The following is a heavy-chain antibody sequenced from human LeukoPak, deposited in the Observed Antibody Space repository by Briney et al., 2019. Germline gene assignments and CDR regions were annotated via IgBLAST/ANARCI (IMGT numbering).Heavy chain of an antibody. D-gene: IGHD4-11*01. J-gene: IGHJ4*02. V-gene: IGHV3-23*01. Sequence: GGSLRLSCAASGFTFSNRAMHWVRQAPGKGLEWVSTINPGGAGTYYTDSVKGRFTISRDKSKNTVFLQMNSLRADDTAVYFCAKDLSFDYNYFDYWGQGTLVTVSS. CDR2: INPGGAGT. CDR3: AKDLSFDYNYFDY. CDR1: GFTFSNRA.